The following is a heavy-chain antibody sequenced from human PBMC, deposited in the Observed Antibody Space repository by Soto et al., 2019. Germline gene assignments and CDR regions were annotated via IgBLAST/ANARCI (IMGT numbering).Heavy chain of an antibody. CDR2: INDRGSI. CDR1: GQSFSGYY. J-gene: IGHJ2*01. V-gene: IGHV4-34*01. Sequence: QVQLQQWGAGPLRPLVILSLTCGVSGQSFSGYYWAWIRQSPGKGLGGIGEINDRGSINYNPSLKSRVSISVGASKKHYSLNLRSVTAAGTAVYSCAKESHKSLTRPPWVWYFDLWGRGTLVTVSS. CDR3: AKESHKSLTRPPWVWYFDL. D-gene: IGHD3-9*01.